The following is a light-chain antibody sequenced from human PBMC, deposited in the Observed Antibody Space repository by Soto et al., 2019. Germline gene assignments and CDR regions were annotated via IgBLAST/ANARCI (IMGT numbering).Light chain of an antibody. CDR1: TSNIGNNF. CDR2: DNN. CDR3: GTWDASLSAGV. Sequence: QSVLTQPPSVSAAPRQKVTISCPGSTSNIGNNFVSWYQQLPGTAPKLLIYDNNKRPSGIPDRFSGSRSGTSATLGITGLQTWDEADYYCGTWDASLSAGVFGGGTKLTVL. J-gene: IGLJ2*01. V-gene: IGLV1-51*01.